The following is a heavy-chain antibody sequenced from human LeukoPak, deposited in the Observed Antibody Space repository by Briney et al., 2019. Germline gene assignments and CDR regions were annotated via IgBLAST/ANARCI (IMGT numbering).Heavy chain of an antibody. Sequence: SETLSLTCTASGGPISTYYWSWIRQPPGKGLEWIGYIYYSGSTNYNPSLKSRLTISVDTSKNQFSLRLRSVTAADTAVYYCARHDSIVLPFDYWGQGILATVSS. CDR3: ARHDSIVLPFDY. CDR2: IYYSGST. D-gene: IGHD1-26*01. J-gene: IGHJ4*02. CDR1: GGPISTYY. V-gene: IGHV4-59*08.